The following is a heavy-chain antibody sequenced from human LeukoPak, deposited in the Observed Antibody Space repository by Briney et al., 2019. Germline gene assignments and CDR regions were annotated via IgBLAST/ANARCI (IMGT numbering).Heavy chain of an antibody. CDR3: AKDGYYYDSSEAFDI. CDR1: GFTFSFYG. J-gene: IGHJ3*02. CDR2: ISYDGSNK. D-gene: IGHD3-22*01. Sequence: PGGSLRLSCAASGFTFSFYGMHWVRQAPGKGLEWVAVISYDGSNKYYADSVKGRFTISRDNSKNTLYLQMNSLRAEDTAVYYCAKDGYYYDSSEAFDIWGQGTMVTVSS. V-gene: IGHV3-30*18.